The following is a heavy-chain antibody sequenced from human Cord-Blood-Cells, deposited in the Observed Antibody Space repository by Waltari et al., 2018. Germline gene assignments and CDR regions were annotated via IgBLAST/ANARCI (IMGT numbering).Heavy chain of an antibody. CDR3: TTVSNWGSGFDY. Sequence: EVQLVESGGGLVKPGGSLRLSCAASGFTFSNACISWVAQAPGKGLEWVGRIKSKTDGGTTDYAAPVKGRFTISRDDSKNTLYLQMNSLKTEDTAVYYCTTVSNWGSGFDYWGQGTLVTVSS. D-gene: IGHD7-27*01. V-gene: IGHV3-15*01. CDR1: GFTFSNAC. J-gene: IGHJ4*02. CDR2: IKSKTDGGTT.